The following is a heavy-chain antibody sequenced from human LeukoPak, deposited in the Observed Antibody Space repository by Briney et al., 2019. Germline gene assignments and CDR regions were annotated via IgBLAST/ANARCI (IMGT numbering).Heavy chain of an antibody. D-gene: IGHD2-2*01. CDR3: ARAPKVVPAAMGGY. CDR2: ISYDGSNK. CDR1: GFTFSSYA. J-gene: IGHJ4*02. V-gene: IGHV3-30-3*01. Sequence: SGGSLRLSCAASGFTFSSYAMHWVRQAPGKGLEWVAVISYDGSNKYYADSVKGRFTISRDNSKNTLYLQMNSLRAGDTAVYYCARAPKVVPAAMGGYWGQGTLVTVSS.